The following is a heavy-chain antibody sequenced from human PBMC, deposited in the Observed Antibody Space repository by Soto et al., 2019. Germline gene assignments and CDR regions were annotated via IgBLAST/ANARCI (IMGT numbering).Heavy chain of an antibody. Sequence: PSETLSLTCAVYGGSFSGYYWSWIRQPPGKGLEWIGEINHSGSTNYNPSLKSRVTISVDTSKNQFSLKLSSVTAADTAVYYCARWAHYDFWSGYYTGISRPPGAYYYYGTDVWGQGTTVTVS. CDR2: INHSGST. D-gene: IGHD3-3*01. CDR1: GGSFSGYY. V-gene: IGHV4-34*01. J-gene: IGHJ6*02. CDR3: ARWAHYDFWSGYYTGISRPPGAYYYYGTDV.